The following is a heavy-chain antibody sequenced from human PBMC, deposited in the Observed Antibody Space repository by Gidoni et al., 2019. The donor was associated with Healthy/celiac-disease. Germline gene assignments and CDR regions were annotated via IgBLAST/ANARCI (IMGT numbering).Heavy chain of an antibody. CDR1: GGTFSSYA. CDR3: ARDERGAPRDSLHGDYYYYYMDV. V-gene: IGHV1-69*04. CDR2: IIPILGIA. D-gene: IGHD3-10*01. J-gene: IGHJ6*03. Sequence: QFQLVQSGAEVTKPWSSVKVSCKSSGGTFSSYAIRWVRQAHGQGLEWMGRIIPILGIANDAQKFQGRVTITADKSKCTAYMELSSLRSEDTAVYYCARDERGAPRDSLHGDYYYYYMDVWGKGTTVTVSS.